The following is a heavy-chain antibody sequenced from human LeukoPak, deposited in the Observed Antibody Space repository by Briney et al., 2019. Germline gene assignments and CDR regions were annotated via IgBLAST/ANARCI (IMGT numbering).Heavy chain of an antibody. CDR1: GFTFSSYW. J-gene: IGHJ4*02. V-gene: IGHV3-7*01. CDR3: ATSLGINTAMVFDY. D-gene: IGHD5-18*01. Sequence: GGSLRLSCAASGFTFSSYWMSWVRQAPGKGLEWVANIKQDGSEKYYVDSVEGRFTIPRDNAKNSLYLQMNSLRAEDTAVYYCATSLGINTAMVFDYWGQGTLVTVSS. CDR2: IKQDGSEK.